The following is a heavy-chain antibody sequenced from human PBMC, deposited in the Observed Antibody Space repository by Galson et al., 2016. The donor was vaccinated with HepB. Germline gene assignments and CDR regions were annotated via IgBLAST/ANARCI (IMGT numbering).Heavy chain of an antibody. Sequence: SLRLSCAASGFTFKSYSMNWVRQAPGKGLEWVSYISTSSSYIFYADSVKGRFTISRDNAKNSLQLQMNSLRAEDTAVYYCARAAGPGHYGSGSRFDYWGQGTLVTVSS. D-gene: IGHD3-10*01. CDR2: ISTSSSYI. CDR1: GFTFKSYS. V-gene: IGHV3-21*01. J-gene: IGHJ4*02. CDR3: ARAAGPGHYGSGSRFDY.